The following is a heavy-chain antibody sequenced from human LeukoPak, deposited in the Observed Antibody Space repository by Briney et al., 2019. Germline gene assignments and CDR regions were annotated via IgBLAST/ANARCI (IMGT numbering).Heavy chain of an antibody. V-gene: IGHV4-59*01. D-gene: IGHD2-15*01. Sequence: TPETLSLTCTVSGGSISSYYWSWIRQPPGKGLEWIGYIYYSGSTNYNPSLKSRVTISVDTSKNQFSLKLSSVTAADTAVYYCARGPLYCSGGSCYSTHDAFDIWGQGTMVTVSS. J-gene: IGHJ3*02. CDR1: GGSISSYY. CDR3: ARGPLYCSGGSCYSTHDAFDI. CDR2: IYYSGST.